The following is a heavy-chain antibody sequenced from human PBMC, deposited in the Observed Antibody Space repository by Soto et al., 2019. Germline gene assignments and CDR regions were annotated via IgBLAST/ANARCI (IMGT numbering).Heavy chain of an antibody. CDR1: GGSISSGGYY. CDR3: AREWGYYGSKGLKNYGMDV. D-gene: IGHD3-10*01. J-gene: IGHJ6*02. V-gene: IGHV4-31*03. CDR2: IYYSGST. Sequence: SETLSLTCTVSGGSISSGGYYWSWIRQHPGKGLEWIGYIYYSGSTYYNPSLKSRVTISVDTSKNQFSLKLSSVTAADTAVYYCAREWGYYGSKGLKNYGMDVWGQGTTVTVSS.